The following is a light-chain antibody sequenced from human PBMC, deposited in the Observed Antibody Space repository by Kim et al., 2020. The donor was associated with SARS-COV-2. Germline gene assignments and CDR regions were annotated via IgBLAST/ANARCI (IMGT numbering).Light chain of an antibody. CDR2: RNN. J-gene: IGLJ3*02. CDR3: SAWDSSLRGWV. V-gene: IGLV10-54*01. Sequence: QAGLTQPPSVSKALRQTATLTCTGNSNNVGAQGVAWLQQHLGHPPKLLSYRNNNRPSGISERLSASRSGNTASLTITGLQPEDEADYYCSAWDSSLRGWVFGGGTKVTVL. CDR1: SNNVGAQG.